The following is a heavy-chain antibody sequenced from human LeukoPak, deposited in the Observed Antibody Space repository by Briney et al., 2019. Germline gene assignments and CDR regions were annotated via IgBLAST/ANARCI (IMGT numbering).Heavy chain of an antibody. D-gene: IGHD6-13*01. V-gene: IGHV3-53*01. CDR2: IYSGGST. J-gene: IGHJ4*02. Sequence: PGGSLRLSCAASGFTVSSNYMSWVRQAPGKGLEWVSVIYSGGSTYYADSVKGRFTISRDNSKNTLYLQMNSLRAEDTAVYYCARSPAPWYLAPSFFDYWGQGTLVTVSS. CDR3: ARSPAPWYLAPSFFDY. CDR1: GFTVSSNY.